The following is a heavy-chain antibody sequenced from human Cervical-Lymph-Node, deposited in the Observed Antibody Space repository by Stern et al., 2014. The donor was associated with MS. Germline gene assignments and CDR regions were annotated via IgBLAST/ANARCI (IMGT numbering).Heavy chain of an antibody. J-gene: IGHJ5*02. CDR1: GYTLPRYD. Sequence: QAQLVQSGADVKKPGASVKVSCKASGYTLPRYDINWVRQATGQRLELMGWVNPNSGNTGYAQKFPGSVTMTRNHSISTAYMVLCSLRAEDTAVYYCARGRGPGGIAVHPWGQGTLVTVSA. V-gene: IGHV1-8*01. CDR2: VNPNSGNT. D-gene: IGHD6-19*01. CDR3: ARGRGPGGIAVHP.